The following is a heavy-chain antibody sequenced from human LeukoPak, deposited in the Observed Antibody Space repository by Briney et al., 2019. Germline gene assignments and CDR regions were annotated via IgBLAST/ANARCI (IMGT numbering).Heavy chain of an antibody. CDR2: IRQDGSAK. CDR3: ARDLWDAFDI. J-gene: IGHJ3*02. Sequence: GGSLRLSCVASGFTFSSYWMSWVRQAPGKGLEWVANIRQDGSAKYYVDSVKGRFTISRDNAKNSLYLQMNSLRAEDTAVYYCARDLWDAFDIWGQGTMVTVSS. V-gene: IGHV3-7*01. CDR1: GFTFSSYW.